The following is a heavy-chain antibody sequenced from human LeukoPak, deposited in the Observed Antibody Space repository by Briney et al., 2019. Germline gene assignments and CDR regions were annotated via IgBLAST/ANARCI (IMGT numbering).Heavy chain of an antibody. Sequence: PGGSLRLSCAASGFTVSSNYMSWVRQAPGKGLEWVSVIYSGGSTYYADSVKGRFTISRDNSKNTLYLQMNSLRAEDTAVYYCANHRGSSGWYGHFDYWGQGTLVTVSS. J-gene: IGHJ4*02. CDR2: IYSGGST. CDR1: GFTVSSNY. D-gene: IGHD6-19*01. V-gene: IGHV3-66*02. CDR3: ANHRGSSGWYGHFDY.